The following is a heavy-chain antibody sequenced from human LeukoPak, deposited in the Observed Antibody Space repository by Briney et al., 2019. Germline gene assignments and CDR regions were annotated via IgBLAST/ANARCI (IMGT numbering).Heavy chain of an antibody. CDR3: AKGLDPVAGRYFDY. D-gene: IGHD6-19*01. Sequence: GGSLRLSCAASGFPFRSYAMSWVRQAPGKGLEWVSAISGSGGSTYYADSVKGRFTISRDNSKNTLYVQMNSLRADDTAVYYCAKGLDPVAGRYFDYWGQGTLVTVSS. V-gene: IGHV3-23*01. J-gene: IGHJ4*02. CDR1: GFPFRSYA. CDR2: ISGSGGST.